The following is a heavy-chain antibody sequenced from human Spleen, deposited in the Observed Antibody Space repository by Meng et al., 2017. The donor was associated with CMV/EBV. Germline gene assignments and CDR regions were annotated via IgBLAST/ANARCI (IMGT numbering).Heavy chain of an antibody. J-gene: IGHJ4*02. Sequence: GESLKISCAASGFTVSSNYMSWVRQAPGKGLEWVSVIYRGGSTYYADSVKGRFTISRDNSKNTLYLQMNSLRAEDTAVYYCASGLPPDYWGQGTLVTVSS. V-gene: IGHV3-53*01. CDR3: ASGLPPDY. CDR1: GFTVSSNY. D-gene: IGHD4-11*01. CDR2: IYRGGST.